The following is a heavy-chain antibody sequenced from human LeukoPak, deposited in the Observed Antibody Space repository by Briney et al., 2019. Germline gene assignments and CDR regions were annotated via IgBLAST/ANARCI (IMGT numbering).Heavy chain of an antibody. CDR2: IYSGGST. V-gene: IGHV3-53*01. CDR1: GFTVSSNY. Sequence: GGSLRLSCAASGFTVSSNYMSWVRQAPGKGLEWVSVIYSGGSTYYADSVKGRFTISRDNSKNTLYLQMNSLRAEDTAVYYCARNQPYKTTVTPYYYYYYMDVWGKGTTVTISS. D-gene: IGHD4-17*01. CDR3: ARNQPYKTTVTPYYYYYYMDV. J-gene: IGHJ6*03.